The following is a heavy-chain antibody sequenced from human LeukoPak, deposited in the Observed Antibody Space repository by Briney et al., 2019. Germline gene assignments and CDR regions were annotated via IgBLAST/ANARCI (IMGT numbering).Heavy chain of an antibody. CDR2: ITGSGGNT. Sequence: GGSLRLSCAASGFTFSSYWMSWVRQAPGKGLEWVSVITGSGGNTYYADSVKGRSTISKDNSKNTVYLQMSSLRVDDTAVYYCAKAASSSWPSYYYGMDVWGQGTTVTVSS. J-gene: IGHJ6*02. V-gene: IGHV3-23*01. CDR3: AKAASSSWPSYYYGMDV. D-gene: IGHD6-13*01. CDR1: GFTFSSYW.